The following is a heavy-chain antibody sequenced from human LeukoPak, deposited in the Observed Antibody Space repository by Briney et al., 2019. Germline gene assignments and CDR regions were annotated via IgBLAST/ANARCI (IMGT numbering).Heavy chain of an antibody. CDR1: GFTFSSYW. CDR2: INSDGSST. J-gene: IGHJ3*02. Sequence: GSLRLSCAASGFTFSSYWMHWVRQPPGKGLVFGSRINSDGSSTSYADSVKGRFTISRDNAKNTLYLQMISLRAEDTAVYYCARGPYYFSDASDIWGQGTMVTVSS. D-gene: IGHD3-10*01. CDR3: ARGPYYFSDASDI. V-gene: IGHV3-74*01.